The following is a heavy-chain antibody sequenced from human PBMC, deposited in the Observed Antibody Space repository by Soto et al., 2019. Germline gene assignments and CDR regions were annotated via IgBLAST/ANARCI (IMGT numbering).Heavy chain of an antibody. Sequence: PGGSLRLSCAASGFTSSFYLMHWVRQAPGKGPVWVSHINSDGSNTNYADSVKGRFTISRDNAENTLYLQMNSLRAEDTAVYYCVRDRGRPDAFDIWGQGTMVTVSS. CDR2: INSDGSNT. CDR1: GFTSSFYL. CDR3: VRDRGRPDAFDI. D-gene: IGHD3-16*01. J-gene: IGHJ3*02. V-gene: IGHV3-74*01.